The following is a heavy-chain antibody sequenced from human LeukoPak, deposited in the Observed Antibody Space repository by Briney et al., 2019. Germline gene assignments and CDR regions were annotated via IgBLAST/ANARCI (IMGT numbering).Heavy chain of an antibody. V-gene: IGHV3-43*02. D-gene: IGHD3-22*01. CDR3: AKTGTYYDSSGYYYLDYFDY. CDR1: GFTFDDYA. J-gene: IGHJ4*02. CDR2: ISGDGGST. Sequence: GGSLRLSCAASGFTFDDYAMHWVRHAPGKGLEWVSLISGDGGSTYYADSVKGRFTISRDNSKNSLYLQMNSLRTEDTAFYYCAKTGTYYDSSGYYYLDYFDYWGQGTLVTVSS.